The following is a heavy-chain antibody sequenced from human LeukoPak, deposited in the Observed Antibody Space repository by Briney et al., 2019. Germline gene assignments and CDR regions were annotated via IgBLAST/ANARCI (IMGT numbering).Heavy chain of an antibody. J-gene: IGHJ4*02. CDR1: GFPLSRYD. V-gene: IGHV3-30-3*01. CDR3: ARGLAAAGTRGPY. CDR2: ISYDGSNK. Sequence: PGGSQTLSCAASGFPLSRYDTHWVPRAPGKALDWVAVISYDGSNKYYADSVKGRFTISRDNSKYTLYLQMNSLRPEDTAVYYCARGLAAAGTRGPYWGQGTLVTVSS. D-gene: IGHD6-13*01.